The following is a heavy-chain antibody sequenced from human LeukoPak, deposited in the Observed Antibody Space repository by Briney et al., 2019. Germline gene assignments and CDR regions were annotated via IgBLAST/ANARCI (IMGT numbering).Heavy chain of an antibody. CDR3: TTPPAYYFLFEFFHH. Sequence: PGRSLRLSCAASGFTFSSYGMHWVRQAPGKGLEWVGRIKSKADGGTTDYAAPVKGRFTISRDDSKNMVYLQMNSLKTEDTAVYFCTTPPAYYFLFEFFHHWGQGTLVTVSS. V-gene: IGHV3-15*01. J-gene: IGHJ1*01. CDR2: IKSKADGGTT. CDR1: GFTFSSYG. D-gene: IGHD3-10*01.